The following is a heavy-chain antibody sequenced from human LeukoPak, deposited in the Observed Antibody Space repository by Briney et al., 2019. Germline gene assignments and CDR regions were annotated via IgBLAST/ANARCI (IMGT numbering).Heavy chain of an antibody. Sequence: GGSLRLSCAASGFTFSSYSMTWVRQAPGQGLEWVSAIYGGGSTFYADSVKGRFTISRDNSKNTLYLQMNSLRAEDTAVYYCARAPGPSRTSGAPGDWGQGTLLTVSS. CDR1: GFTFSSYS. J-gene: IGHJ4*02. CDR3: ARAPGPSRTSGAPGD. CDR2: IYGGGST. V-gene: IGHV3-53*01. D-gene: IGHD2-8*01.